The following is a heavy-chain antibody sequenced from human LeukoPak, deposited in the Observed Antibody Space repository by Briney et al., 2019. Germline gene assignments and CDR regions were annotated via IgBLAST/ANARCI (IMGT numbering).Heavy chain of an antibody. CDR3: ARLLDNDSSGYPDTFDM. Sequence: SETLSLTCTVSGGSVSGHYWSWIRRPPGKGLEWIGYIYYSGTTKYNPSLRSRVAISLDTSENTFSLKLTSVTAADTAMYYCARLLDNDSSGYPDTFDMWGRGTVVAVSS. V-gene: IGHV4-59*02. J-gene: IGHJ3*02. D-gene: IGHD3-22*01. CDR1: GGSVSGHY. CDR2: IYYSGTT.